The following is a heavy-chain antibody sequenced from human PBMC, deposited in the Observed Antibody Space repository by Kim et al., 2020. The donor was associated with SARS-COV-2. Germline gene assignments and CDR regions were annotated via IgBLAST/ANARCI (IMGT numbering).Heavy chain of an antibody. D-gene: IGHD1-20*01. V-gene: IGHV4-59*01. CDR1: GGSISSYY. CDR3: ARDLGYNWNYYYYYGMDV. J-gene: IGHJ6*02. CDR2: IYYSGST. Sequence: SETLPLTCTVSGGSISSYYWSWIRQPPGKGLEWIGYIYYSGSTNYNPSLKSRVTISVDTSKNQFSLKLSSVTAADTAVYYCARDLGYNWNYYYYYGMDVWGQGTTVTVSS.